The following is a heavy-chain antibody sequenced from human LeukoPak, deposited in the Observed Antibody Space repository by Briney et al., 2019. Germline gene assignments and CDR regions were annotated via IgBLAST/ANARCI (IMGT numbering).Heavy chain of an antibody. Sequence: PSGTLSLTCTVSGGSISSSSYYWGWIRQPPGKGLEWIGSIYYSGSTYYNPSLKSRVTISVDTSKNQFSLKLSSVTAADTAVYYCARLEDYYGSGSYSGVLDAFDIWGQGTMVTVSS. D-gene: IGHD3-10*01. V-gene: IGHV4-39*07. CDR1: GGSISSSSYY. J-gene: IGHJ3*02. CDR2: IYYSGST. CDR3: ARLEDYYGSGSYSGVLDAFDI.